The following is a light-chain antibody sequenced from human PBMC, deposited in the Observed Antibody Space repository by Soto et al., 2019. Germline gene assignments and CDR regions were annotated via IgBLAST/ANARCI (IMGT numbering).Light chain of an antibody. CDR1: SSDVGGYNY. V-gene: IGLV2-14*01. J-gene: IGLJ1*01. CDR2: EVS. Sequence: QSVLTQPASVSGSPGQSITISCTGTSSDVGGYNYVSWYQQHPGKAPKLMIYEVSNRPSGVSNRFSGSKSGHTAALTISGLQAEDEADYYCSSYTSNSTLVFGTGTKVTVL. CDR3: SSYTSNSTLV.